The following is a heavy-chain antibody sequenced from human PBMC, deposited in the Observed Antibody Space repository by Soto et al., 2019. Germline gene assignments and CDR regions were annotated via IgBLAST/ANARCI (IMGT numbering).Heavy chain of an antibody. J-gene: IGHJ6*02. CDR3: ARDRSSGPHRNYYYYGMDV. CDR2: TYYRSKWYN. V-gene: IGHV6-1*01. D-gene: IGHD6-19*01. Sequence: PSQTLSLTCAISGDSVSSNSAAWNWIRQSPSRGLEWLGRTYYRSKWYNDYAVSVKSRITINPDTSKNQLSLQLNSVTPEDTAVYYCARDRSSGPHRNYYYYGMDVWGQGTTVTVSS. CDR1: GDSVSSNSAA.